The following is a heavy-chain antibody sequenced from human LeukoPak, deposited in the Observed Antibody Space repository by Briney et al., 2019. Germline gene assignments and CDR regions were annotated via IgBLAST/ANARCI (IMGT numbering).Heavy chain of an antibody. CDR3: TRDIGSRYFDL. CDR1: GFTFSNYG. D-gene: IGHD2-15*01. CDR2: IWQDGRNK. Sequence: GGSLRLSCAASGFTFSNYGMHWVRQAPGKGLEWVAVIWQDGRNKYYADSVKGRFTISRDNSKNTMYLQMNSLRAEDTAVYYCTRDIGSRYFDLWGRGTLVTVSS. J-gene: IGHJ2*01. V-gene: IGHV3-33*01.